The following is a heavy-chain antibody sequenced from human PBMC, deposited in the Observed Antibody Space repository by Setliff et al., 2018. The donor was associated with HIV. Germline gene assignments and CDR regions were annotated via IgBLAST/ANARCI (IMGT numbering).Heavy chain of an antibody. CDR2: IIPIFGTA. J-gene: IGHJ6*03. CDR1: GGTFSSYA. CDR3: ASDSPTARFEELEDHYYYFMDV. D-gene: IGHD3-10*01. V-gene: IGHV1-69*13. Sequence: SVKVSCKASGGTFSSYAISWVRQAPGQGLEWMGGIIPIFGTANYAQNFGGRVTITADQSTSTSYLQLNSLRFEDTAIYYCASDSPTARFEELEDHYYYFMDVWGKGTTVTVSS.